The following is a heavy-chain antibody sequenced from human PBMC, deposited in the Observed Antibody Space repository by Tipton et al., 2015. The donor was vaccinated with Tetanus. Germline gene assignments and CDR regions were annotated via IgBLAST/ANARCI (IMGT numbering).Heavy chain of an antibody. V-gene: IGHV1-3*01. CDR2: INAGNGNT. CDR1: GYTFTSYA. CDR3: ARDGHKYYYDSSVPLDY. Sequence: QSGAEVKKPGASVKVSCKASGYTFTSYAMHWVRQAPGQRLEWMGWINAGNGNTKYSQKFQGRVSITRDTSASTAYMELSSLRSEDTAVYYCARDGHKYYYDSSVPLDYWGQGTLVTVSS. D-gene: IGHD3-22*01. J-gene: IGHJ4*02.